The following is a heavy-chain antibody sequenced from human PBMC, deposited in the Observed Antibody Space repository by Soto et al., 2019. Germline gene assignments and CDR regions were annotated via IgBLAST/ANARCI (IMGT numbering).Heavy chain of an antibody. V-gene: IGHV4-31*03. J-gene: IGHJ3*02. CDR1: GGSVSRGAYY. CDR3: ARARLRAVYAFDI. Sequence: SETLSLTCTVSGGSVSRGAYYWSWIRQRPGKGLEWIGYIYYSGITYYSPSLKSRLSISLDTSKNQFSLRLSSVTAADTAMYYCARARLRAVYAFDIWGQGTMVTVSS. D-gene: IGHD5-12*01. CDR2: IYYSGIT.